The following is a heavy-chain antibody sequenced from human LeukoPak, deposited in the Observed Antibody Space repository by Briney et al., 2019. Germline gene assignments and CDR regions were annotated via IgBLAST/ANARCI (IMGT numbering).Heavy chain of an antibody. Sequence: GGSLRLSCAASGFTFSRYGMHWVRQAPGKGLEWVAVIWFDGSNKYYADSVKGRFTISRDNSKNTLFLQINSLRAEDTVMYYCARDRETYGANSPFDYWGRGTLVTVSS. D-gene: IGHD4-23*01. CDR2: IWFDGSNK. J-gene: IGHJ4*02. CDR1: GFTFSRYG. CDR3: ARDRETYGANSPFDY. V-gene: IGHV3-33*01.